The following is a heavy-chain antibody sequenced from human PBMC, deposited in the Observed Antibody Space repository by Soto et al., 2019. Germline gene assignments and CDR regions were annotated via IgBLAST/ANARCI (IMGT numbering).Heavy chain of an antibody. CDR3: AHSLYDYVWGTNWFDP. V-gene: IGHV2-5*02. CDR1: GFSLSTSGVG. Sequence: QITLKESGPTLVKPTQTLTLTCTFSGFSLSTSGVGVGWIRQPPGKALEWLAHIYWDDDKRYSPSLKSRLTIIKDTSKNQVVLTMTNMDPVDTATYYCAHSLYDYVWGTNWFDPWGQGTLVTVSS. J-gene: IGHJ5*02. D-gene: IGHD3-16*01. CDR2: IYWDDDK.